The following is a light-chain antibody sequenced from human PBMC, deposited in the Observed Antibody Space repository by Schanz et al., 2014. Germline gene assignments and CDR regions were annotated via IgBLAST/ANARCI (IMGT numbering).Light chain of an antibody. Sequence: QSALTQPASVSGSPGQSITISCTGTSSDVGAYDYVSWYQQHPGKVPKLMISDVTRRPSGVPDRFSGSKSDNTASLTVSGLQAEDEADYYCSSYAGSINWVFGGGTKLTVL. V-gene: IGLV2-8*01. CDR2: DVT. CDR1: SSDVGAYDY. CDR3: SSYAGSINWV. J-gene: IGLJ3*02.